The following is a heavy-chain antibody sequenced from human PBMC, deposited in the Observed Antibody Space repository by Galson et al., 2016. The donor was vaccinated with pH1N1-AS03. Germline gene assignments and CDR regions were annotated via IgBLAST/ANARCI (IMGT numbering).Heavy chain of an antibody. V-gene: IGHV3-11*04. CDR2: ISSSGATI. D-gene: IGHD4-23*01. CDR3: ARAVDYGGYSAGNYLDY. Sequence: SLRLSCATSGFTFDYYFMSWIRQAPGKGLEWVSDISSSGATIHYADSVRGRFTISRDNAKNSLYLQMSSLLAEDTAVYYCARAVDYGGYSAGNYLDYWGQGTLVTVSS. CDR1: GFTFDYYF. J-gene: IGHJ4*02.